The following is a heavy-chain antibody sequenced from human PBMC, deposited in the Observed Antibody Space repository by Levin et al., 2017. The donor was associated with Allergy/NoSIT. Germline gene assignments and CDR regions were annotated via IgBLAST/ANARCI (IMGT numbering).Heavy chain of an antibody. V-gene: IGHV3-30*04. CDR2: ISYDGSNK. Sequence: GGSLRLSCAASGFTFSSYAMHWVRQAPGKGLEWVAVISYDGSNKYYADSVKGRFTISRDNSKNTLYLQMNSLRAEDTAVYYCARDPGDYWGQGTLVTVSS. J-gene: IGHJ4*02. CDR3: ARDPGDY. CDR1: GFTFSSYA.